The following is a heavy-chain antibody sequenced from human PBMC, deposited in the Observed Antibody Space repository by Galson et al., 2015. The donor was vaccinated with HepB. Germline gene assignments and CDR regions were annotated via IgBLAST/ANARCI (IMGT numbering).Heavy chain of an antibody. D-gene: IGHD2-15*01. CDR1: GFSFSGSA. Sequence: SLRLSCAASGFSFSGSAMHWVRQASGKGLEWVGRIRSKGNNYATAYAASVKGRFTISRDDSKNTAYLQMNSLKTEDTAVYYCTRRLEVYCSSGPCEGAVDALDIWGQGTKVTVSS. V-gene: IGHV3-73*01. J-gene: IGHJ3*02. CDR2: IRSKGNNYAT. CDR3: TRRLEVYCSSGPCEGAVDALDI.